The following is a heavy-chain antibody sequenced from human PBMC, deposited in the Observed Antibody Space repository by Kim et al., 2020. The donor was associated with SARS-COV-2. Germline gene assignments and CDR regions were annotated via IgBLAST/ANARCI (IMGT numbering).Heavy chain of an antibody. CDR3: ARAAPGYQLLYGDY. CDR1: GFTFSSYE. V-gene: IGHV3-48*03. Sequence: GGSLRLSCVASGFTFSSYEMNWVRQAPGKGLEWISYITTSGSTIYYADSVKGRFTISRDNTKNSLYLQMNSLRVEDTAVYYCARAAPGYQLLYGDYWGQGTLVTVSS. D-gene: IGHD2-2*02. J-gene: IGHJ4*02. CDR2: ITTSGSTI.